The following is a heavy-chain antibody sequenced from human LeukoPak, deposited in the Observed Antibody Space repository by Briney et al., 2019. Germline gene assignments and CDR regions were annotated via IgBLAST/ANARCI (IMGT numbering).Heavy chain of an antibody. CDR2: IHTSGTT. CDR3: AREYSSSSGRRAFDI. D-gene: IGHD6-6*01. Sequence: SETLSLTCTVSGGSISGYYWSWIRQPAGKALEWIGRIHTSGTTNYNPSLKSRVAMSVDTSKSQFSLKLSSVTAADTAVYYCAREYSSSSGRRAFDIWGQGTMVTVSS. J-gene: IGHJ3*02. V-gene: IGHV4-4*07. CDR1: GGSISGYY.